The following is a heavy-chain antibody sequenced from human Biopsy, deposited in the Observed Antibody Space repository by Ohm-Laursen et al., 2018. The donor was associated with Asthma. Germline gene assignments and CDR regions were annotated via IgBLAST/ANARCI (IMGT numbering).Heavy chain of an antibody. CDR3: ARGPEWSGLDI. CDR1: GLSSSAYY. D-gene: IGHD3-3*01. V-gene: IGHV4-34*01. Sequence: SQTLSLTCSMYGLSSSAYYWTWIRQTPGKGLEWIGESDHRGNTNTNATLKSRVTISKAKSANEFSLKMKSVTATDTAISYCARGPEWSGLDIWGQGTTVTVSS. J-gene: IGHJ6*02. CDR2: SDHRGNT.